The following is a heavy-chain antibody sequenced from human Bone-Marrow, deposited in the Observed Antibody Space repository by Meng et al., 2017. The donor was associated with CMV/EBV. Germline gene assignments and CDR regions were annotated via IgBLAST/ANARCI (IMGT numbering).Heavy chain of an antibody. V-gene: IGHV1-2*02. D-gene: IGHD2-2*02. CDR2: INPNSGGT. J-gene: IGHJ4*02. CDR1: GYTFTGYY. Sequence: ASVKVSCKASGYTFTGYYMHWVRQAPGQGLEWMGWINPNSGGTNYAQKFQGRVTMTRDTSISTAYMELSRLRSDDTAVYYCARDLARVGYCSSTSCYTKGACDYWGQGKLVNFAS. CDR3: ARDLARVGYCSSTSCYTKGACDY.